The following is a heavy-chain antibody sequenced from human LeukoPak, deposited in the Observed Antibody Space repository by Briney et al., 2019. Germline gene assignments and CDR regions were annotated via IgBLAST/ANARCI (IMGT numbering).Heavy chain of an antibody. Sequence: SVKGRFTISRDNAKNSLYLQLNSLRAADTAVYYCARQYGSGSYNWFDPWGQGTLVTVSS. V-gene: IGHV3-21*01. D-gene: IGHD3-10*01. J-gene: IGHJ5*02. CDR3: ARQYGSGSYNWFDP.